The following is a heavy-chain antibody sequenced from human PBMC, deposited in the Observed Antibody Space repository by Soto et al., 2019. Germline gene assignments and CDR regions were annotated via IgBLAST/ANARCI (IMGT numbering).Heavy chain of an antibody. V-gene: IGHV3-72*01. J-gene: IGHJ4*02. CDR1: GFNIRDHY. Sequence: EVQLVESGGGLVQPGGPLRLSCAASGFNIRDHYMDWVRQAPGKGLEWVGLTRNKGESYTTEHAASVKGRFVISRDDSKNSVYLQMNSLKTEDTAVYYCVREGFFTLDFWGQGTLVTVSS. CDR2: TRNKGESYTT. CDR3: VREGFFTLDF.